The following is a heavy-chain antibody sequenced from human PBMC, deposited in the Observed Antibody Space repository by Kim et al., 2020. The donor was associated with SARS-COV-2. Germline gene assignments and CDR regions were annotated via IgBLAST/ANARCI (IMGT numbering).Heavy chain of an antibody. J-gene: IGHJ5*02. V-gene: IGHV3-74*01. CDR1: GFTFRTYG. CDR3: ARRYYDSRGYYYCDP. Sequence: GGSLRLSCTASGFTFRTYGMHWVRQAPGKGLVWVSRINGGESTTYYADSVKGRFTISRDNAKNTLYLQLNSLRAEDTAVYYCARRYYDSRGYYYCDPWGQGPLVTLFS. CDR2: INGGESTT. D-gene: IGHD3-22*01.